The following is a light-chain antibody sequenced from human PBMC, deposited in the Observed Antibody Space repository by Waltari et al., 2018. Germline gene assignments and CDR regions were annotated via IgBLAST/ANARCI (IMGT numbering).Light chain of an antibody. CDR3: MQTTKDPYS. J-gene: IGKJ2*03. V-gene: IGKV2D-29*02. Sequence: DIVMTQTPLSLPVTPREPASISCRSSQSLLHSNGNTYLHWYLQKPGQSPRLLICKVTNRESGVPDRFSGSGSGTDFTLKISRVEPEDVGVYYCMQTTKDPYSFGQGTKVEIK. CDR2: KVT. CDR1: QSLLHSNGNTY.